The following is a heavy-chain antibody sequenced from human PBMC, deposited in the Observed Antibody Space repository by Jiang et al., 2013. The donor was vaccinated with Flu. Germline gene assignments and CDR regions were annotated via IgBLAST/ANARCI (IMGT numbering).Heavy chain of an antibody. CDR3: ARNFPRKLERGDYFDY. V-gene: IGHV6-1*01. CDR2: TYYRSKWYN. CDR1: NSAA. D-gene: IGHD1-1*01. Sequence: NSAAWNWIRQSPSRGLEWLGRTYYRSKWYNDYAVSVKSRITINPDTSKNQFSLQLNSVTPEDTAVYYCARNFPRKLERGDYFDYWGQGTLVTVSS. J-gene: IGHJ4*02.